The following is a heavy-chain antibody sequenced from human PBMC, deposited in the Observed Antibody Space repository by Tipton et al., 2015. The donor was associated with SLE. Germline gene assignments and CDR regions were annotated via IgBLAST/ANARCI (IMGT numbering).Heavy chain of an antibody. J-gene: IGHJ6*02. CDR2: ISYDGSNK. CDR3: ARGTVPSQGGMDV. Sequence: SLRLSCAASGFTFSSYGMHWVRQAPGKGLEWVAVISYDGSNKYYADSVKGRFTISRDNAKNSLYLQMNSLRAEDTAVYYCARGTVPSQGGMDVWGQGTTVTVSS. D-gene: IGHD4-11*01. CDR1: GFTFSSYG. V-gene: IGHV3-30*03.